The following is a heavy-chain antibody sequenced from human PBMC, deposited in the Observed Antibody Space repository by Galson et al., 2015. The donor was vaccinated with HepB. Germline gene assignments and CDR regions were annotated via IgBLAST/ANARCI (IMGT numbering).Heavy chain of an antibody. CDR1: GGSFSGYY. Sequence: CAVYGGSFSGYYWSWIRQPSGKGLEWIGEINHSGSTNYNPSLKSRVTISVDTSKNQFSLKLSSVTAADTAVYYCVRARPLRYFAYWGQGTLVTVSS. V-gene: IGHV4-34*01. CDR3: VRARPLRYFAY. CDR2: INHSGST. J-gene: IGHJ4*02. D-gene: IGHD3-9*01.